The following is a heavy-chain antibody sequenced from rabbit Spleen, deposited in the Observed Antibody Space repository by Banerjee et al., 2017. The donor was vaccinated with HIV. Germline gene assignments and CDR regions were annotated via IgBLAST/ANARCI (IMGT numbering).Heavy chain of an antibody. CDR3: ARDLVTIIGWNFNL. Sequence: QSLEESGGDLVKPEGSLTLTCTASGLDFSSSYYIHWVRQAPGKGLEWIARIYTSSGSTWYASWAKGRFTVSKTSSTTVTLQMTSLTAADTARYFCARDLVTIIGWNFNLWGQGTLVTVS. CDR1: GLDFSSSYY. V-gene: IGHV1S40*01. CDR2: IYTSSGST. J-gene: IGHJ4*01. D-gene: IGHD4-1*01.